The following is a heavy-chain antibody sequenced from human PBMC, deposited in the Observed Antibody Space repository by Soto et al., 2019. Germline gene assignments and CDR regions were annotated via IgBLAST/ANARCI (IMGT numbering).Heavy chain of an antibody. CDR2: ISYDGSNK. CDR1: GFTFSSYG. D-gene: IGHD3-22*01. V-gene: IGHV3-30*18. CDR3: AKESSDYYDSSGYPAL. Sequence: GSLRLSCAASGFTFSSYGMHWVRQAPGKGLEWVAVISYDGSNKYYADSVKGRFTISRDNSKNTLYLQMNSLRAEDTAVYYCAKESSDYYDSSGYPALWGQGTMVTVSS. J-gene: IGHJ3*01.